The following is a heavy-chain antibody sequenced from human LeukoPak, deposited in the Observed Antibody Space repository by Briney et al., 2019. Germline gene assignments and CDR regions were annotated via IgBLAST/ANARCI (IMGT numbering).Heavy chain of an antibody. CDR1: GGSISNYY. V-gene: IGHV4-59*01. Sequence: SEILSLTCTVSGGSISNYYWNWIRQPPGKGLEWIGYIYYSGSTNYNPSLKSRVTISVDTSKNQFSLKLNSVTAADTAVYYCARMSRTYFDYWGQGTLVTVSS. CDR3: ARMSRTYFDY. CDR2: IYYSGST. J-gene: IGHJ4*02.